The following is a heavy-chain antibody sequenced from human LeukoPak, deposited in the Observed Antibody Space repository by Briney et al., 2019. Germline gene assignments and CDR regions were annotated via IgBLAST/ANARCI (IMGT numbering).Heavy chain of an antibody. CDR3: ARGYCSGGSCYSYYYYNYMDV. CDR2: IHYSGST. D-gene: IGHD2-15*01. V-gene: IGHV4-39*07. J-gene: IGHJ6*03. Sequence: SETLSLTCTVSGGSISSSSYYWGWIRQPPGKGLEWTGSIHYSGSTNYNPSLKSRVTISVDTSKNQFSLELSSVTAADTAVYYCARGYCSGGSCYSYYYYNYMDVWGKGTTVTVSS. CDR1: GGSISSSSYY.